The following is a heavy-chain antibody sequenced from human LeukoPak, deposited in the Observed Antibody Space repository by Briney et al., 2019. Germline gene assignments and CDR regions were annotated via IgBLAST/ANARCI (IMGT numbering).Heavy chain of an antibody. CDR1: GGSINSYY. CDR2: IYSSGST. CDR3: ARSHGLY. D-gene: IGHD5-24*01. V-gene: IGHV4-4*07. J-gene: IGHJ4*02. Sequence: SETLSLTCTVSGGSINSYYWSWIRQPAGKGLAWIGRIYSSGSTNYNPSLKSRVTITLDTSKNQFSLNLYSVTAADTAVYYCARSHGLYWGPGTLVTVAS.